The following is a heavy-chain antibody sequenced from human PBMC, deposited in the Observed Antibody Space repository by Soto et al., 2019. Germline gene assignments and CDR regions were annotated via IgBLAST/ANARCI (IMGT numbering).Heavy chain of an antibody. V-gene: IGHV4-59*01. CDR2: IYDTGISGYTPST. Sequence: SETLSLTCTVSGGSITSSYWSWIRRPPGKGLEWVAYIYDTGISGYTPSTSYNPSLKSRVTMSVDTSKSQFSPKLTSVTAADTAVYYCARGEDAFFYYGLDVWGQGITVTVSS. J-gene: IGHJ6*02. CDR1: GGSITSSY. CDR3: ARGEDAFFYYGLDV.